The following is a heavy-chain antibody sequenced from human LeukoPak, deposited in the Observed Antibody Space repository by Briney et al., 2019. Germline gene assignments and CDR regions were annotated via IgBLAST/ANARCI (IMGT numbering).Heavy chain of an antibody. J-gene: IGHJ4*02. D-gene: IGHD5-18*01. V-gene: IGHV4-39*07. Sequence: PSETLSLTCTVSGGSISSSSYYWGWIRQPPGKGLEWIGSIYYSGSTYYNPSLKSRVTISVDTSKNQFSLKLSSVTAADTAVYYCARSTKQLWLEGEIDYWGQGTLVTVSS. CDR1: GGSISSSSYY. CDR2: IYYSGST. CDR3: ARSTKQLWLEGEIDY.